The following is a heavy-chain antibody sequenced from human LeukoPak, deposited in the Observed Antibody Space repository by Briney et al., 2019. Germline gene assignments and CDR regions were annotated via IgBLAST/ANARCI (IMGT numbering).Heavy chain of an antibody. CDR2: IYYSGST. J-gene: IGHJ5*02. CDR3: ARGPRVLFDP. V-gene: IGHV4-39*07. CDR1: GGSISSSSYY. D-gene: IGHD2-8*01. Sequence: SETLSLTCTVSGGSISSSSYYWGWIRQPPGKGLEWIGSIYYSGSTYYNPSLKSRVTISVDTSKNQFSLKLSSVTAADTAVYYCARGPRVLFDPWGQGTLVTVSS.